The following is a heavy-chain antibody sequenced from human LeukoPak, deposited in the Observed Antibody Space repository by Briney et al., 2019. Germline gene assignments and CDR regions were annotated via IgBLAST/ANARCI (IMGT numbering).Heavy chain of an antibody. CDR3: ARDGGRAVEYYFDY. Sequence: PGGSLRLSCVASGFIFSTYVMSWVRQAPGKGLEWVSSISSSSSYIYYADSVKGRFTISRDNAKNSLYLQMNSLRAEDTAVYYCARDGGRAVEYYFDYWGQGTLVTVSS. D-gene: IGHD3-16*01. J-gene: IGHJ4*02. CDR1: GFIFSTYV. CDR2: ISSSSSYI. V-gene: IGHV3-21*01.